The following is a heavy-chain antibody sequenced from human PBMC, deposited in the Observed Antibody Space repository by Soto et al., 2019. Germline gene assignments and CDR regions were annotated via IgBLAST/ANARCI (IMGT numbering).Heavy chain of an antibody. Sequence: QVQLVESGGGVVQPGRSLRLSCAASGFTFSSYAMHWVRQAPGKGLERVAVISYDGGNKYYADSVKGRFTISRANSKNALYVQMNSLRAEDTAVYYCARDGRCGGGTCYSSGWFDPWGQGTLVTVSS. CDR2: ISYDGGNK. J-gene: IGHJ5*02. D-gene: IGHD2-15*01. CDR3: ARDGRCGGGTCYSSGWFDP. V-gene: IGHV3-30-3*01. CDR1: GFTFSSYA.